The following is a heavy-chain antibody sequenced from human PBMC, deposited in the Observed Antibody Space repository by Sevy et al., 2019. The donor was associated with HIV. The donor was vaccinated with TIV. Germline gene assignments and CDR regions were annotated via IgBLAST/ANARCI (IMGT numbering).Heavy chain of an antibody. CDR1: GFTFSSYG. J-gene: IGHJ4*02. Sequence: GGSLRLSCAASGFTFSSYGMHWVRQAPGKGLEWVAVISYDGSNKYYADSVKGRFTISRDNSKNTLYLQMNSLRAEETAVYYCAKVERGIAAAGSSKGGDHLNFYYFDYWGQGTLVTVSS. D-gene: IGHD6-13*01. V-gene: IGHV3-30*18. CDR2: ISYDGSNK. CDR3: AKVERGIAAAGSSKGGDHLNFYYFDY.